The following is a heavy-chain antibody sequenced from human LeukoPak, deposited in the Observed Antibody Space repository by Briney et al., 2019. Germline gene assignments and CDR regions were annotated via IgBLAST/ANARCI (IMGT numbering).Heavy chain of an antibody. CDR1: GFPFDDYT. CDR3: AKGSGWLIDY. Sequence: PGGSLRLSCAASGFPFDDYTLHWVRQAPGKGLEWVSLIRWDDGSTYYVDSVKGRFTISRDNSKNSLYLQMNSLRTEDTALYYCAKGSGWLIDYWGQGTLVTVSS. J-gene: IGHJ4*02. CDR2: IRWDDGST. V-gene: IGHV3-43*01. D-gene: IGHD6-19*01.